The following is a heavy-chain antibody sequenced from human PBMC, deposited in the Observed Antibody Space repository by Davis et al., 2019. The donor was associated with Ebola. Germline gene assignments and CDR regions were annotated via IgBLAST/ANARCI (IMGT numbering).Heavy chain of an antibody. J-gene: IGHJ5*02. CDR2: FNPNSGNT. CDR3: ARVYYYERFDP. D-gene: IGHD3-22*01. V-gene: IGHV1-18*04. Sequence: SVTVSCMASGYTFTGHYMHWVRHAPGQGLEWMGWFNPNSGNTNYAQKLQGRVTMTTDTSTSTAYMELRSLRSDDTAVYYCARVYYYERFDPWGQGTLVTVSS. CDR1: GYTFTGHY.